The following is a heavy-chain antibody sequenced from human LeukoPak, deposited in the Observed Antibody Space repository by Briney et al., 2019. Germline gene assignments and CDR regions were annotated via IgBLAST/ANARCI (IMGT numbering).Heavy chain of an antibody. D-gene: IGHD1-26*01. CDR2: IDPSDSYT. Sequence: GESLTISCKVSGDSFTSHWISWVRQMPGKGLGWMGRIDPSDSYTNYNVSFQGHVIISADKSISTAYLQWSSLKASDTAMYYCARQYTGTYSDWFDPWGQGTLLTVSS. V-gene: IGHV5-10-1*01. CDR3: ARQYTGTYSDWFDP. J-gene: IGHJ5*02. CDR1: GDSFTSHW.